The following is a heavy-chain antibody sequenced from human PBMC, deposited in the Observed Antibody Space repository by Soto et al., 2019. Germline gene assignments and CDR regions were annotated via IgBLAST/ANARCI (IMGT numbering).Heavy chain of an antibody. Sequence: SETLSLTCAVYGRSFSGYYWSWIRQPPGKGLEWIGEINHSGSTNYNPSLKSRVTISVDTSKNQFSLKLSSVTAADTAVYYCARGWKYYDSSGYYLDAFDIWGQGTMVTVSS. J-gene: IGHJ3*02. CDR3: ARGWKYYDSSGYYLDAFDI. CDR1: GRSFSGYY. D-gene: IGHD3-22*01. CDR2: INHSGST. V-gene: IGHV4-34*01.